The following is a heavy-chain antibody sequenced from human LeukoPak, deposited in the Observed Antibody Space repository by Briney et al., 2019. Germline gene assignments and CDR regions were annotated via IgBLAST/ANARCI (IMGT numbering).Heavy chain of an antibody. Sequence: GGSLRLSCAVSGFTFNYYWMNWLRQAPGKGPEWVASIRQDGSEKTYVDSVEGRFTISRDNTKNSLSLQLNGLRAEDTPVYYWPREGTAAGLYFDLWGQATPVTVPS. CDR3: PREGTAAGLYFDL. J-gene: IGHJ4*01. CDR2: IRQDGSEK. V-gene: IGHV3-7*01. D-gene: IGHD6-13*01. CDR1: GFTFNYYW.